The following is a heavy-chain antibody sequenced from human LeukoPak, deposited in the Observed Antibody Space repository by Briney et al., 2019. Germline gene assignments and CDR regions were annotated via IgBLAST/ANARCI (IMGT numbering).Heavy chain of an antibody. V-gene: IGHV4-61*02. CDR1: GGSISSGSYY. CDR3: ARDLPSDYDLKWFDP. Sequence: SQTLSLTCTVSGGSISSGSYYWSWIRQPAGKGLEWIGRIYTSGSTNYNPTLKSPVTMSVDTSKNQFSLKLSSVTAADTAVYYCARDLPSDYDLKWFDPWGQGILVTVSS. D-gene: IGHD5-12*01. CDR2: IYTSGST. J-gene: IGHJ5*02.